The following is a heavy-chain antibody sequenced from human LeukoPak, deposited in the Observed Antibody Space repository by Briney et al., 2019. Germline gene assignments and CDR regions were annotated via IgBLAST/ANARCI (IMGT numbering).Heavy chain of an antibody. J-gene: IGHJ4*02. D-gene: IGHD2-2*01. CDR2: IYSGGTT. CDR3: ARDRAPPTSWYFDY. CDR1: GLTVSNNY. V-gene: IGHV3-66*01. Sequence: GGSLRLSCAVSGLTVSNNYMSWVRQAPGKGLEWVSVIYSGGTTYYADSVKGRFTISRDNSKNTLYLHTNSLRAEDTAVYYCARDRAPPTSWYFDYWGQGTLVTVSS.